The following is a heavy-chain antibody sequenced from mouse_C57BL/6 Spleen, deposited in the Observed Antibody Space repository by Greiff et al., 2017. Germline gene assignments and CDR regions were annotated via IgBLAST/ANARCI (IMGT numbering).Heavy chain of an antibody. J-gene: IGHJ3*01. CDR1: GYTFTSYW. D-gene: IGHD1-1*01. Sequence: QVQLQQPGAELVKPGASVKMSCKASGYTFTSYWITWVKQRPGQGLEWIGDIYPGSGSTNYNEKFQSKATLTVDTASSTAYMQLSSLTSEDSAVYYCAREENYYLAYWGQGTLVTVSA. CDR2: IYPGSGST. CDR3: AREENYYLAY. V-gene: IGHV1-55*01.